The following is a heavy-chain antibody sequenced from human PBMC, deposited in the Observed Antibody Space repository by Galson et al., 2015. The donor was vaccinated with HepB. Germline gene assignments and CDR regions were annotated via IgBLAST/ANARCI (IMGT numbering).Heavy chain of an antibody. CDR3: ARITGDCDY. V-gene: IGHV1-69*10. CDR1: GGTFSSYA. D-gene: IGHD7-27*01. J-gene: IGHJ4*02. CDR2: IIPILGIA. Sequence: SVKVSCKASGGTFSSYAISWVRQAPGQGLEWMGGIIPILGIANYAQKFQGRVTITADKSTSTAYMELSSLRSEETAVYYCARITGDCDYWGQGTLVTVSS.